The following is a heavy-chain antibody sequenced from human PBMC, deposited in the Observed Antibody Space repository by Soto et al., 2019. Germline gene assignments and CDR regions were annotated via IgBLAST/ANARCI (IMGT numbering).Heavy chain of an antibody. CDR2: IIPIFGTA. D-gene: IGHD3-22*01. J-gene: IGHJ4*02. CDR1: GGTFSSYA. V-gene: IGHV1-69*13. Sequence: SVKVSCKASGGTFSSYAISWVRQAPGQGLEWMGGIIPIFGTANYAQKFQGRVTITADESTSTAYMELSSLRTEDTAVYYCAKDPHYYDSSDYYQNPASIDYWGLGTLVTVSS. CDR3: AKDPHYYDSSDYYQNPASIDY.